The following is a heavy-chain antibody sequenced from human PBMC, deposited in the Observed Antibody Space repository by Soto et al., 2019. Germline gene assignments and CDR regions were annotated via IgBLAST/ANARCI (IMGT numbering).Heavy chain of an antibody. CDR2: IDWNDDK. D-gene: IGHD1-1*01. CDR1: GFSLNTYGTC. J-gene: IGHJ4*02. V-gene: IGHV2-70*01. Sequence: ESGPTLVNPTQTLTLTCTFSGFSLNTYGTCGSWIRQPPGKALEWLALIDWNDDKFYRASLKTRLTISRDTSKNQVVLTMTNMDPADTATYYCARTLTWNGFDYWGQGALVTVSS. CDR3: ARTLTWNGFDY.